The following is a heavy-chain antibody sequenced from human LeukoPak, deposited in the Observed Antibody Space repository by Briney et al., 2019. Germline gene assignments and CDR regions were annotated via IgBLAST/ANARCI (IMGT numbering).Heavy chain of an antibody. CDR1: GFSFSTYW. V-gene: IGHV3-74*01. Sequence: GGSLRLSCAASGFSFSTYWMHWVRQAPGKGLVWVSRINRDGTMTTYGDSVQGRFTISRDNAKNTLFLQMHSLRPEDTAVYYCTITRDYDYGGQGTLVTVSS. CDR3: TITRDYDY. J-gene: IGHJ4*02. D-gene: IGHD5-24*01. CDR2: INRDGTMT.